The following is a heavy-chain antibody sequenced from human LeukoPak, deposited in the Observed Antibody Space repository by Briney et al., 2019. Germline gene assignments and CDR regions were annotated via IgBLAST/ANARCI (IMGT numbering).Heavy chain of an antibody. D-gene: IGHD3-9*01. CDR1: GDSVSSNSAA. CDR2: TYYRSKWYN. J-gene: IGHJ3*02. V-gene: IGHV6-1*01. CDR3: ARTSRYFDWLLYAFDI. Sequence: SQTLSLTCAISGDSVSSNSAAWNWIRQSPSRGLEWLGRTYYRSKWYNDYAVSVKSRITINPDTSKNQFSLQLSSVTPEDTAVYYCARTSRYFDWLLYAFDIWGQGTMVTVSS.